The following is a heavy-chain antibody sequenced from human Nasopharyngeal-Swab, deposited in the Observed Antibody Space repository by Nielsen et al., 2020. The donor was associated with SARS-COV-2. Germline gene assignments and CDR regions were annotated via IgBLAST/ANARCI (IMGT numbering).Heavy chain of an antibody. Sequence: SVKVSCKASGGTFSSYAISWVRQAPGQGLEWMGGIIPIFGTANYAQKFQGRVAITADESTSTAYMELSSLRSEDTAVYYCARAILSQRGWGYYMDVWGKGTTVTVSS. CDR2: IIPIFGTA. CDR3: ARAILSQRGWGYYMDV. J-gene: IGHJ6*03. D-gene: IGHD2-15*01. CDR1: GGTFSSYA. V-gene: IGHV1-69*13.